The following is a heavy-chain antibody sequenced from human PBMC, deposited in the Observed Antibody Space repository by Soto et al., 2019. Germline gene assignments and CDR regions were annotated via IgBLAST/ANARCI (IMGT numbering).Heavy chain of an antibody. Sequence: GGSLRLSCADPGFTFSIYAMSWVRQSPGKKLEWVSTIGGSGGSTYYADSVKGRFTISRDDSKNTLFLQMNRLRAEDTAIYYCAKEPYDFWSASNWFHPWGQGILVTVSS. J-gene: IGHJ5*02. CDR3: AKEPYDFWSASNWFHP. V-gene: IGHV3-23*01. D-gene: IGHD3-3*01. CDR1: GFTFSIYA. CDR2: IGGSGGST.